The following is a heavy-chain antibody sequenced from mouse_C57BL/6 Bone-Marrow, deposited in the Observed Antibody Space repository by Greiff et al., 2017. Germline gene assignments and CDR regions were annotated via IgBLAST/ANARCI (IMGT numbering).Heavy chain of an antibody. CDR2: SRNKANDYTT. CDR3: ARENYYGYAMDY. V-gene: IGHV7-1*01. CDR1: GFTFSDFY. D-gene: IGHD1-1*01. J-gene: IGHJ4*01. Sequence: EVMLVESGGGLVQSGRSLRLSCATSGFTFSDFYMEWVRQAPGKGLEWIAASRNKANDYTTEYSASVKGRFIVSRDTSQSILYLQMNALRAEDTAMYYCARENYYGYAMDYWGQGTSVTVSS.